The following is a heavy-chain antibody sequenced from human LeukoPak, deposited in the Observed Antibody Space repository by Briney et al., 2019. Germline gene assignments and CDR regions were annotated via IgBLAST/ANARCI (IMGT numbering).Heavy chain of an antibody. Sequence: GGSLRLSCAASGFTVSNNYMSWVRQVPGKGPEWVSGILDNGDTNYADSVKGRFTISRDNSKNTLYLQMSSLRADDTAVYYCVRGRLFRVGFDSWGQGTLVTVS. V-gene: IGHV3-53*01. CDR2: ILDNGDT. J-gene: IGHJ4*02. D-gene: IGHD2-21*01. CDR3: VRGRLFRVGFDS. CDR1: GFTVSNNY.